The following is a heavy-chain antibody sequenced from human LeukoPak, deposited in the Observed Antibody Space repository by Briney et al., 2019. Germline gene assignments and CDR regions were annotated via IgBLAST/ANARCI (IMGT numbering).Heavy chain of an antibody. CDR2: IYYSGST. CDR3: ARDRLGHYSGGSCYDPEYFQH. V-gene: IGHV4-59*01. Sequence: SETLSLTCTVSGGSISSYYWSWIRQPPGKGLEWIGYIYYSGSTNYNPSLKSRVTISVDTSKNQFSLKLSSVTAADTAVYYCARDRLGHYSGGSCYDPEYFQHWGQGTLVTVSS. J-gene: IGHJ1*01. D-gene: IGHD2-15*01. CDR1: GGSISSYY.